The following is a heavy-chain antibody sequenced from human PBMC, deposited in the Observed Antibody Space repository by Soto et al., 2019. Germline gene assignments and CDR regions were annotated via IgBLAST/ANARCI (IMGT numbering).Heavy chain of an antibody. CDR1: GYSFTSYW. D-gene: IGHD2-15*01. V-gene: IGHV5-51*01. CDR3: ARAYPFIVVVVAANPEDDSDAFDI. CDR2: IYPGDSDT. Sequence: GESLKISCEGSGYSFTSYWIGWVRQMPGKGLELMGIIYPGDSDTRYSPSFQGQVTISADKSISTAYLQWSSLKASDTAMYYCARAYPFIVVVVAANPEDDSDAFDIWGQGTMVTVSS. J-gene: IGHJ3*02.